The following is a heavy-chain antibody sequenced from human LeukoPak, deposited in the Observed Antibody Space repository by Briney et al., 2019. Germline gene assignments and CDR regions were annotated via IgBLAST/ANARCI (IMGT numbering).Heavy chain of an antibody. Sequence: TGGSVRLLRAASGLNFNNYAMSWVRQAPGKGLELVSTITSSGASTDYADSVKGRFTISRDNSKNMLYLQMSILRVEEPAVYYCAKGGPVVASAFDYWGRGTLVTVSS. D-gene: IGHD2-15*01. CDR1: GLNFNNYA. CDR3: AKGGPVVASAFDY. J-gene: IGHJ4*02. CDR2: ITSSGAST. V-gene: IGHV3-23*01.